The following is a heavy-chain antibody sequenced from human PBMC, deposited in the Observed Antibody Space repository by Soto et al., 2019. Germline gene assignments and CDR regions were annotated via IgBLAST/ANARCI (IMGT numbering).Heavy chain of an antibody. V-gene: IGHV4-30-4*01. D-gene: IGHD3-3*01. CDR2: YYYSGTT. J-gene: IGHJ4*02. CDR3: AQRSCFYTGIDF. CDR1: GGPVSGDDYY. Sequence: QVQLQESGPGLVKPSQTLSLTCTVSGGPVSGDDYYWSWIRQPPGKGLEWIGSYYYSGTTYYNPSLKSRVTISVDTSKSHFSLTMSSVTAADTAVYFCAQRSCFYTGIDFWGQGTLVTVSS.